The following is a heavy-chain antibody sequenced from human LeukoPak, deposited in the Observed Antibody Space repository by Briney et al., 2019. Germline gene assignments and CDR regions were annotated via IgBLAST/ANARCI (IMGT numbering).Heavy chain of an antibody. D-gene: IGHD3-9*01. CDR3: ARGLLRYFDWPRRDAFDI. CDR1: GGSISRSSYY. Sequence: PSETLSLTCSVSGGSISRSSYYWGWIRQPPGKGLEWIGSLYNTETTYYNPSLQSRVTISVDTSKNQLSLKLSSVTAADTAVYYCARGLLRYFDWPRRDAFDIWGQGTMVTVSS. CDR2: LYNTETT. V-gene: IGHV4-39*01. J-gene: IGHJ3*02.